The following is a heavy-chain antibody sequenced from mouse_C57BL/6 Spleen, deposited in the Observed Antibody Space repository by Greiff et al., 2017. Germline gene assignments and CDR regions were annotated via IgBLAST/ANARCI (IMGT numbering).Heavy chain of an antibody. V-gene: IGHV2-2*01. Sequence: QVQLKQSGPGLVQPSQSLSITCTVSGFSLTSYGVHWVRQSPGKGLEWLGVIWSGGSTDYNAAFISRLSISKDNSKSQVFFKMNSLQADDTAIYYCARNLLYYSSNYYAMDYWGQGTSVTVSS. CDR2: IWSGGST. CDR3: ARNLLYYSSNYYAMDY. D-gene: IGHD2-12*01. CDR1: GFSLTSYG. J-gene: IGHJ4*01.